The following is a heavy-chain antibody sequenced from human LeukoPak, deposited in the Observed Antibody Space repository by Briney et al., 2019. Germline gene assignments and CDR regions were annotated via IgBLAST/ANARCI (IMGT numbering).Heavy chain of an antibody. CDR3: AKGSSGSYYNF. J-gene: IGHJ4*02. Sequence: SGTLSLTCAVSGGSISSSNWWSWVRQPPGKGLEWIGEIYHSGSTNYNPSLKSRVTISVDKSNNQFSLKLSSVTAADTAVYYCAKGSSGSYYNFWGQGTLVTVSS. V-gene: IGHV4-4*02. D-gene: IGHD3-10*01. CDR1: GGSISSSNW. CDR2: IYHSGST.